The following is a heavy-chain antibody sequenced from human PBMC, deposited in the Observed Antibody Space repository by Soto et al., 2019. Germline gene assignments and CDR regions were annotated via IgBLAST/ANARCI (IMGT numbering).Heavy chain of an antibody. CDR2: ITGSTGST. J-gene: IGHJ6*02. CDR1: GFTFSSYA. D-gene: IGHD2-2*01. Sequence: GGSLRLSCAASGFTFSSYAMSWIRQAPGKWLEWVSSITGSTGSTYYADSVKGRSTISRDNSKNTLYLQMNSLRAEDTAVYYCAKAPMSTVNFYYYGMDAWGQGXTVTVYS. CDR3: AKAPMSTVNFYYYGMDA. V-gene: IGHV3-23*01.